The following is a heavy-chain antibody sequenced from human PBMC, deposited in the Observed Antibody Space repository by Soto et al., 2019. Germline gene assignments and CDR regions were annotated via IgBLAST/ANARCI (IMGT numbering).Heavy chain of an antibody. CDR2: IIPLFDSA. D-gene: IGHD3-9*01. J-gene: IGHJ4*02. Sequence: QVHLVQSGTEVKKPGSSVKVSCKTSGDTFSNYAISWVRQAHGQGLEWMGGIIPLFDSASYAQRSHDRVTIPAYKFTSTAYMELRSLTSEDTAIYYCAASTFQSGVTGYFHLGFWGQGTLVTVSS. CDR1: GDTFSNYA. V-gene: IGHV1-69*06. CDR3: AASTFQSGVTGYFHLGF.